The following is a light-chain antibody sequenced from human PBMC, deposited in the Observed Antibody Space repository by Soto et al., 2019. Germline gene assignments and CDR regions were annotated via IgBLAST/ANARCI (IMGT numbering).Light chain of an antibody. V-gene: IGKV1-39*01. CDR3: QQSYSFPRT. J-gene: IGKJ2*01. Sequence: DIQMTQFPSSLSASVGDRVTITCRASQTISNYLNWYQQKPGEAPKLLIYVASRLQSGVPSTFSGSGSGTDFTLTISSLQPEDFATYYCQQSYSFPRTFGQGTRLEI. CDR1: QTISNY. CDR2: VAS.